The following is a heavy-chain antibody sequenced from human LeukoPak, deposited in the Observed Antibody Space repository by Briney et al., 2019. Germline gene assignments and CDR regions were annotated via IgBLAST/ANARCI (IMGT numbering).Heavy chain of an antibody. CDR1: GGSISSYY. CDR3: ARGLTMVRGVIQYYYYYGMDV. CDR2: IYTSGST. J-gene: IGHJ6*02. V-gene: IGHV4-4*07. D-gene: IGHD3-10*01. Sequence: NPSETLSLTCTVSGGSISSYYWSWIRQPAGKGLEWIGRIYTSGSTNYNPSLKSRVTMSVDTSKNQFSLMLSSVTAADTAVYYCARGLTMVRGVIQYYYYYGMDVWGQGTTVTVSS.